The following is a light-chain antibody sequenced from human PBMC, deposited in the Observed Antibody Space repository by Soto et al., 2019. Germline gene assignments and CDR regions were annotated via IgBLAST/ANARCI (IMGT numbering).Light chain of an antibody. CDR2: GNS. J-gene: IGLJ1*01. CDR1: SSNIGAGYD. Sequence: QSVLTQPPSVSGAPGQRVTISCTGSSSNIGAGYDVHWYQQLPGTAPKLLIYGNSNRPSGVPDRFSGSKSGTSASLAITGLQAEDEADYYCQSYYSRVSGYVFGAGTKLTVL. V-gene: IGLV1-40*01. CDR3: QSYYSRVSGYV.